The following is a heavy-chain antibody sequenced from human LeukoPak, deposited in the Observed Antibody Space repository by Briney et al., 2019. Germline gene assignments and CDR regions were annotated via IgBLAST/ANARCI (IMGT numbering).Heavy chain of an antibody. V-gene: IGHV3-30*03. D-gene: IGHD6-19*01. CDR3: ARDIHPHEWLVLLL. J-gene: IGHJ4*02. CDR1: GFTFSRNG. CDR2: ISYDGSNK. Sequence: GGSLRLSCAASGFTFSRNGMHWVRQAPGKGLEWVAAISYDGSNKWHADSVKGRFTISRDNAKNSLYLQMNSLRAEDTAVYYCARDIHPHEWLVLLLWGQGTLVTVSS.